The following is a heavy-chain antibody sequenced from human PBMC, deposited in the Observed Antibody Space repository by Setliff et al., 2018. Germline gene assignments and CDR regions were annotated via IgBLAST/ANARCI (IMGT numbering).Heavy chain of an antibody. CDR2: ISDTTNFI. Sequence: PGGSLRLSCTASGFTFGHYNMNWVRQAPGKGLEWVSSISDTTNFIYYADSVKGRFTISRDTAKNSLYLQMNSLRVEDSAVYYCASYYYGSGSSYIPPHFDYWGLGTLVTVSS. CDR1: GFTFGHYN. J-gene: IGHJ4*02. V-gene: IGHV3-21*01. D-gene: IGHD3-10*01. CDR3: ASYYYGSGSSYIPPHFDY.